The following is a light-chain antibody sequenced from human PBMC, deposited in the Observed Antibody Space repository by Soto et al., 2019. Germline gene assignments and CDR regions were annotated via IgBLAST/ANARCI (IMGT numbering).Light chain of an antibody. CDR3: QQRYSRLT. CDR2: SAS. Sequence: DIQMTQSPSSLSASVGDRVTITCRASQSISSYLNWYQQKPGKAPKLLIYSASSLQSWVPSRFSGSGSGTDFTLTISSLQTEDFATYYCQQRYSRLTFGGGTKVELK. V-gene: IGKV1-39*01. CDR1: QSISSY. J-gene: IGKJ4*02.